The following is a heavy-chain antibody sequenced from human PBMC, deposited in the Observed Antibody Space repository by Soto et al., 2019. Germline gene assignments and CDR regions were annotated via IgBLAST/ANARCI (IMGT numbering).Heavy chain of an antibody. Sequence: PSETLSLTCTVSGGSISSGGHYWSWIRQHPGKGLEWIGYIYYSGSTYYNPSLKSRVTISVDTSKNQFSLKLSSVTAADTAVYYCERDRRRNWFDPWGQGTLVTVSS. V-gene: IGHV4-31*03. CDR2: IYYSGST. CDR3: ERDRRRNWFDP. CDR1: GGSISSGGHY. J-gene: IGHJ5*02.